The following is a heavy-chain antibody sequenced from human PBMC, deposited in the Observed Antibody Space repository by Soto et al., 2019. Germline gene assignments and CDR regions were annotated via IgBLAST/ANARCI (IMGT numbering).Heavy chain of an antibody. Sequence: ASVKVSCKVSGYTLTELSMHWVRQAPGKGLEWMGGFDPEDGETIYAQKFQGRVTMTEDTSTDTAYMELSSLRSEDTAVYYCATVQLFRPYQTFDYWGQGTLVTVSS. V-gene: IGHV1-24*01. D-gene: IGHD2-2*01. J-gene: IGHJ4*02. CDR2: FDPEDGET. CDR3: ATVQLFRPYQTFDY. CDR1: GYTLTELS.